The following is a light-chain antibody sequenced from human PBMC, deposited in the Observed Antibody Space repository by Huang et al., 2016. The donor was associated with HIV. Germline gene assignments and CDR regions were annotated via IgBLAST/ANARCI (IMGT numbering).Light chain of an antibody. Sequence: DILLTQSPDSLAVSLGERATLTCRSSRSLLFASNSKNFLAWYQQKPGQSPKLLMYMASVRESGVPERFTGSGSGTEFTLTIASLQAEDVAVYYCQQFYNMPYTFSRGTRLEI. CDR3: QQFYNMPYT. V-gene: IGKV4-1*01. CDR1: RSLLFASNSKNF. J-gene: IGKJ2*01. CDR2: MAS.